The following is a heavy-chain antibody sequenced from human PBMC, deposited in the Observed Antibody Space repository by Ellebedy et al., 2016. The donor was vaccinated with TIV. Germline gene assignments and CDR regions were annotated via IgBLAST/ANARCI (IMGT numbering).Heavy chain of an antibody. V-gene: IGHV3-23*01. CDR3: ANGFEFGAWYDY. Sequence: PGGSLRLSCAASGFTFSSYAMSWVRQAPGKGLEWVSGMSGSGGSTYYADSVKGRFIISRYNSKNTLYLQMNSLRAEDTAVYYCANGFEFGAWYDYWGQGTLVTVSS. CDR2: MSGSGGST. D-gene: IGHD6-19*01. J-gene: IGHJ4*02. CDR1: GFTFSSYA.